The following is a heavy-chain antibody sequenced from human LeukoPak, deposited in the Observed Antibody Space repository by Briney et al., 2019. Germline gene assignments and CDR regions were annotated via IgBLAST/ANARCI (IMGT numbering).Heavy chain of an antibody. Sequence: PGGSLRLSCAASGFTFSSYSMNWVRQAPGKGLEWVSYISSSSSTIYYADSVKGRFTISRDNAKNSLYLQMNSLRAEDTAVYYCATFDSTVPDGSGTPFDYWGQGTLVTVSS. J-gene: IGHJ4*02. CDR3: ATFDSTVPDGSGTPFDY. V-gene: IGHV3-48*01. D-gene: IGHD3-10*01. CDR2: ISSSSSTI. CDR1: GFTFSSYS.